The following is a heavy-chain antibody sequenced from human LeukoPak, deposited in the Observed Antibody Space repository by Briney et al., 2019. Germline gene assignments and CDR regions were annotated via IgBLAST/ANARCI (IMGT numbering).Heavy chain of an antibody. D-gene: IGHD1-1*01. J-gene: IGHJ4*02. CDR3: ARENWNYVDY. Sequence: SQTLSLTCTVSGGSISSGSYYWSWIRQPAGKGLEWIGRIYTSGSTNYNPSLKSRVTISADTSKNQFSLKLSSVTAADTAVYYCARENWNYVDYWGQGTLVTVSS. CDR2: IYTSGST. CDR1: GGSISSGSYY. V-gene: IGHV4-61*02.